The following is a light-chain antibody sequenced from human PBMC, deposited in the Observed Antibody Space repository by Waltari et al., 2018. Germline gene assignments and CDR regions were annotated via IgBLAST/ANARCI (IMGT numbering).Light chain of an antibody. V-gene: IGKV1-NL1*01. CDR2: SAS. CDR1: QGISPS. J-gene: IGKJ2*01. CDR3: QQYYSTPYT. Sequence: DIQMTQSPSSLSASVGDRVTITCRASQGISPSLAWYQQKPGKAPKLLLSSASTLETGVPSRFSGSGSGTDYTLTISSLQPEDFATYHCQQYYSTPYTFGQGTKLEI.